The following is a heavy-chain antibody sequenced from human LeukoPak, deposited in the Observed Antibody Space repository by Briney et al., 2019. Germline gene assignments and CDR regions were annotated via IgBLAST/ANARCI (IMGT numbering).Heavy chain of an antibody. CDR2: IHYSGSS. Sequence: SETLSLTCTVSGGSISSSSHYWGWIRQPPGKGLEWIGSIHYSGSSYYNPSLKGRVTMSVDTSKIQFSLKLSSVTAADTAVYYCARGAPPQNWGQGALVTVSS. CDR3: ARGAPPQN. CDR1: GGSISSSSHY. V-gene: IGHV4-39*07. J-gene: IGHJ4*02.